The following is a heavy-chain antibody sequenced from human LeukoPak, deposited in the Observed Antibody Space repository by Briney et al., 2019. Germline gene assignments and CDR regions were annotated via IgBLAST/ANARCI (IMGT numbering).Heavy chain of an antibody. D-gene: IGHD3-22*01. CDR3: AKRFRSGYNRVGFDY. CDR2: ISGSGGST. V-gene: IGHV3-23*01. Sequence: GGSLRLSCAASGFTFSSYAMSWVRQAPGKGLEWVSAISGSGGSTYYADSVMGRFTISRDNSKNTLYLQMNSLRAEDTAVYYCAKRFRSGYNRVGFDYWGQGTLVTVSS. J-gene: IGHJ4*02. CDR1: GFTFSSYA.